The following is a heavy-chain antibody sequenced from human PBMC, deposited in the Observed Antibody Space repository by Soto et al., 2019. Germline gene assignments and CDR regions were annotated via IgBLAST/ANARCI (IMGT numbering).Heavy chain of an antibody. CDR1: GYTFSNFG. Sequence: QVQLVQSGAEVKKPGASVKVSCKASGYTFSNFGISWVRQAPGQGLEWLGWISTDNGNTKYAQNLQGRVTMTTDTATTTAYRELRSLRSDDTAVYYCTRDAEYYDILTGYFVNDYWGQGTLVTVSS. CDR2: ISTDNGNT. D-gene: IGHD3-9*01. CDR3: TRDAEYYDILTGYFVNDY. V-gene: IGHV1-18*01. J-gene: IGHJ4*02.